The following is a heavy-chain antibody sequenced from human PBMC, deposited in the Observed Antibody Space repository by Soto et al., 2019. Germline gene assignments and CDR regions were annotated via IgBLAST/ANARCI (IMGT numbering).Heavy chain of an antibody. J-gene: IGHJ5*02. CDR1: GGSVSSGSYY. CDR3: ARDPAALRPPRGIDP. Sequence: SETLSLTCTVSGGSVSSGSYYWSWIRQPPGKGLEWIGYVFYSGSRIYNPALKSRVTISVDTSKNQLSLKLSSVTDADTAVYYCARDPAALRPPRGIDPWGQGTLVTVSS. CDR2: VFYSGSR. V-gene: IGHV4-61*01. D-gene: IGHD3-3*01.